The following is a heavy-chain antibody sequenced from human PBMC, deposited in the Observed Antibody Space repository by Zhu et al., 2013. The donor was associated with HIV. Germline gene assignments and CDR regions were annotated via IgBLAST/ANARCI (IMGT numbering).Heavy chain of an antibody. J-gene: IGHJ4*02. CDR2: ITGPGGAT. CDR3: AKMTRASTVTATFDY. D-gene: IGHD4-17*01. V-gene: IGHV3-23*01. CDR1: GFSFSDYA. Sequence: EVQLLESGGGLVQPGGRLRLSCAASGFSFSDYAMGWVRQAPGKGLQWVSAITGPGGATFYSDSVTGRFAISRDNSKNTLYVQMNSLRVEDTAVYYCAKMTRASTVTATFDYWAEGTRGHRLF.